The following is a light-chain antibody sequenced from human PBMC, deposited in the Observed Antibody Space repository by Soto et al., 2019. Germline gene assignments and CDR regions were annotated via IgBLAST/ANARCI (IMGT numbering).Light chain of an antibody. CDR1: QSVSSN. J-gene: IGKJ1*01. CDR2: GAS. V-gene: IGKV3-20*01. Sequence: EIVLTQSPSTLSVSPGERATLSCRASQSVSSNLAWYQQKPGQAPRLLIYGASNRATDTPDRFSGSGSGADFSLTISRLEPEDFAVYYCQQYGSSPWTFGQGTKVDIK. CDR3: QQYGSSPWT.